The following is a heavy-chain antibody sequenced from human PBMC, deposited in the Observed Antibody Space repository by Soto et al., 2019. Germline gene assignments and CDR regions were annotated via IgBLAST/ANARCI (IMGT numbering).Heavy chain of an antibody. CDR2: ISGYNGNT. V-gene: IGHV1-18*01. CDR1: GYIFSLYS. Sequence: QVPLVQSGAEVKKPGASVKVSCKTSGYIFSLYSISWVRQAPGQGLEWMGWISGYNGNTNYAQKFQGRVTMTSDTSTNTVYMELRTLRSDDTAVYFCARGMGLAADFDYWGQGTLVTVSS. CDR3: ARGMGLAADFDY. D-gene: IGHD3-9*01. J-gene: IGHJ4*02.